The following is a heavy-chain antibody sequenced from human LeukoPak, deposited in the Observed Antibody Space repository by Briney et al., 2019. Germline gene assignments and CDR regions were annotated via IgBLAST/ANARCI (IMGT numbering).Heavy chain of an antibody. V-gene: IGHV1-46*01. CDR3: ARALYYDFGRATPDGY. CDR2: IKPSGGST. D-gene: IGHD3/OR15-3a*01. CDR1: LYTSTSSY. J-gene: IGHJ4*02. Sequence: ASVKVSPKASLYTSTSSYMHSVRQTPRQGVEWVGIIKPSGGSTSYAQKSQGRVTMTRDTSTSTVYKELSSLRSEDTAVYYCARALYYDFGRATPDGYWGQGTLVTVSS.